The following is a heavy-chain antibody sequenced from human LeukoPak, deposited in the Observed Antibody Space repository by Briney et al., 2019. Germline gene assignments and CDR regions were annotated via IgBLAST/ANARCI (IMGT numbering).Heavy chain of an antibody. Sequence: GGSLRLSCAASGFTFSNYNMNWVRQAPGKGLEWVSYISRSSSTIYHADSVKGRFTISRDNAKNSLYLQMNSLRAEDTAVYYCARDGKLVFGRDDYYYGMDVWGQGTTVTVSS. CDR3: ARDGKLVFGRDDYYYGMDV. CDR1: GFTFSNYN. CDR2: ISRSSSTI. J-gene: IGHJ6*02. V-gene: IGHV3-48*01. D-gene: IGHD6-6*01.